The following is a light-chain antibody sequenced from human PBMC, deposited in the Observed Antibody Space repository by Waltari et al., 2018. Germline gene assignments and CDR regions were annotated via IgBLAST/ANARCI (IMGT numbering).Light chain of an antibody. J-gene: IGKJ2*01. V-gene: IGKV1-39*01. Sequence: DIQMTQSPSSLSASVGDRVTITCRASQSISSYLNWYQQKPGKAPKLLIYAASSLQSGVPSMFSGSGSGTDFTLTISSLQPEDFATYYCQQSYSTPYTFGQWTKLEIK. CDR3: QQSYSTPYT. CDR2: AAS. CDR1: QSISSY.